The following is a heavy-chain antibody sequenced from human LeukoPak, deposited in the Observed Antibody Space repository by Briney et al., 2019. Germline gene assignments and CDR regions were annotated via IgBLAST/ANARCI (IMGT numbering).Heavy chain of an antibody. V-gene: IGHV1-2*02. CDR3: ARGEYSNGYPYRLDS. Sequence: EASVKVSCKASGSTFSDYHINWVRQASGQGPEWMGWINPKSGVASYNQAFQGRVTMTRDTSISTAYMELNRLRSDDTAMYYCARGEYSNGYPYRLDSWGQGTLVTVSS. D-gene: IGHD3-16*01. CDR1: GSTFSDYH. CDR2: INPKSGVA. J-gene: IGHJ4*02.